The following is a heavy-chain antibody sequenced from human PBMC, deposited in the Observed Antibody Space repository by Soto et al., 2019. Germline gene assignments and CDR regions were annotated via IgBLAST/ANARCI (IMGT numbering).Heavy chain of an antibody. V-gene: IGHV3-21*01. J-gene: IGHJ4*02. Sequence: VQLVESGGGLVKPGGSLRLSCAASGFTFSSYSMNWVRQAPGKGLEWVSSISSSSSYIYYADSVKGRFTISRDNAKNSLYLQMNSLRAEDTAVYYCARGITMVRGVIISWLDYWGQGTLVTVSS. CDR2: ISSSSSYI. CDR3: ARGITMVRGVIISWLDY. CDR1: GFTFSSYS. D-gene: IGHD3-10*01.